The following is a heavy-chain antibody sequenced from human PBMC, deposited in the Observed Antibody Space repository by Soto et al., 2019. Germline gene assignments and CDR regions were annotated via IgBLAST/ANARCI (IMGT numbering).Heavy chain of an antibody. CDR2: TYFRSKWYN. Sequence: QVQLQQSGPGLVKPSQTLSLICAISGDSVSSNTASWNWIRQSPSRGLEWLGRTYFRSKWYNDYAGSVKSRIIINPDTSNNQFSLQLNSVTPEDTAVYFCAKGDNLGPKTGYAFDPWGQGIMVTVSS. V-gene: IGHV6-1*01. CDR3: AKGDNLGPKTGYAFDP. D-gene: IGHD5-12*01. CDR1: GDSVSSNTAS. J-gene: IGHJ5*02.